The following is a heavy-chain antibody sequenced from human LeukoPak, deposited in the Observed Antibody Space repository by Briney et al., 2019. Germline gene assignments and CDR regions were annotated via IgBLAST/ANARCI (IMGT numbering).Heavy chain of an antibody. J-gene: IGHJ6*02. Sequence: GGSLRLSCAASGLTFSSYDMHWVRQPTGKGLEWVSAIGVAGDTFYAGSVKGRFTIFRENAKNALFLQMNSLRAGDTAVYYCTRDRHGMDVWGQGTTVTVSS. CDR1: GLTFSSYD. V-gene: IGHV3-13*01. CDR3: TRDRHGMDV. CDR2: IGVAGDT.